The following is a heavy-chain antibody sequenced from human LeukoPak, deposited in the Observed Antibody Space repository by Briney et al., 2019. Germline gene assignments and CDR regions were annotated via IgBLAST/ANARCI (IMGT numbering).Heavy chain of an antibody. CDR2: IYYSGST. Sequence: SETLSLTCTVSGSSISSYYWSWIRQPPGKGLEWIGYIYYSGSTNYNPSLKSRVTISVDTSKNQFSLKLSSVTAADTAVYYCARARDGAFDIWGQGTMVTVSS. D-gene: IGHD5-24*01. CDR1: GSSISSYY. J-gene: IGHJ3*02. V-gene: IGHV4-59*01. CDR3: ARARDGAFDI.